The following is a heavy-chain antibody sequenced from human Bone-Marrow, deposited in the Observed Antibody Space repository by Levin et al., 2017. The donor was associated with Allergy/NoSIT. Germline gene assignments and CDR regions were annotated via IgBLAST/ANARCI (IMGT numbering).Heavy chain of an antibody. V-gene: IGHV5-51*01. CDR3: TRRPTNRYSDWVDY. J-gene: IGHJ4*02. CDR1: GYNFANYW. CDR2: IYPGDSDI. Sequence: GESLKISCQGFGYNFANYWIGWVRQMPGRGLEWIGIIYPGDSDIRYSPSFQGQVTISADKSISTAFLQWSSLKASDTAVYYCTRRPTNRYSDWVDYGGQGTRVTVSS. D-gene: IGHD1-14*01.